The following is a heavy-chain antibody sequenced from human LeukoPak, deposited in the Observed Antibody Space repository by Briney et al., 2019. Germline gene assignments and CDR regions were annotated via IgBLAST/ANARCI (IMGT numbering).Heavy chain of an antibody. J-gene: IGHJ6*03. CDR3: ARDSSGSYYGYYMDV. CDR1: GGSISSYY. Sequence: SETLSLTCIVSGGSISSYYWSWIRQPAGKGLEWIGRIYTSGSTNYNPSLKSRVTMSVDTSKNQFSLKLSSVTAADTAVYYCARDSSGSYYGYYMDVWGKGTTVTVSS. D-gene: IGHD1-26*01. V-gene: IGHV4-4*07. CDR2: IYTSGST.